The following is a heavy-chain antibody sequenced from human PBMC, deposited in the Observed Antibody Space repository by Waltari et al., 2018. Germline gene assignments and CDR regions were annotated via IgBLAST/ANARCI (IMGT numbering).Heavy chain of an antibody. CDR1: GGTFSSYA. V-gene: IGHV1-69*01. D-gene: IGHD3-22*01. CDR2: ISPSFGTA. CDR3: ARRYDSGKHDAFDI. J-gene: IGHJ3*02. Sequence: QVQLVQSGAEVKKPGSSVKVSCKASGGTFSSYAISWVRQAPGQGLEWMGGISPSFGTANYAQKFQGRVTITADESTSTAYMELSSLRSEDTAVYYCARRYDSGKHDAFDIWGQGTMVTVSS.